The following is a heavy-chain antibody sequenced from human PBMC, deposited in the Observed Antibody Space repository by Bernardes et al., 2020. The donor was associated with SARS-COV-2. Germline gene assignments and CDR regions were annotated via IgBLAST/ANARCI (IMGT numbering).Heavy chain of an antibody. CDR2: MNPNSGNT. CDR3: AIGCYDILTSYPYYYYCGIDV. Sequence: ASVKVSCKASGYTFTSYDINWVRQATGQGLAWMGWMNPNSGNTGYAQKFQGRVTMTRNTSISTAYMELSSLRSEDTAVYYCAIGCYDILTSYPYYYYCGIDVWGQGTTVTVSS. CDR1: GYTFTSYD. J-gene: IGHJ6*02. V-gene: IGHV1-8*01. D-gene: IGHD3-9*01.